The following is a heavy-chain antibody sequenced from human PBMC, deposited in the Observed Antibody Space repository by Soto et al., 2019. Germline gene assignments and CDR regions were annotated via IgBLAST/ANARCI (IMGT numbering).Heavy chain of an antibody. Sequence: EVQLVESGGGLVQPGGSLRLSCAASGFTFSSYDMHWVRQATGKGLEWVSAIGTAGDTYYPGSVKGRFTISRENAKNSLYLQMNSLRAEDTAVYYCARDRRVVYATTRPYYYYGMDVWGQGTTVTVSS. CDR3: ARDRRVVYATTRPYYYYGMDV. J-gene: IGHJ6*02. CDR2: IGTAGDT. V-gene: IGHV3-13*01. D-gene: IGHD2-8*02. CDR1: GFTFSSYD.